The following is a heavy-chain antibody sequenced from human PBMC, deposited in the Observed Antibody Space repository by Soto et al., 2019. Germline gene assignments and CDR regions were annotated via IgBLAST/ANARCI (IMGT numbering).Heavy chain of an antibody. CDR3: AASYGSGYRAFDY. D-gene: IGHD3-10*01. Sequence: QVQLVQSGAEVKKPGSSVKVSCKASGDTFSFYTINWVRQAPGLGLAWVGRINPILSMSNYAQKFQDRFTMTADKSTSTAYMELRSLRSEYTAMYYCAASYGSGYRAFDYWGQGALVTVSS. CDR1: GDTFSFYT. V-gene: IGHV1-69*02. J-gene: IGHJ4*02. CDR2: INPILSMS.